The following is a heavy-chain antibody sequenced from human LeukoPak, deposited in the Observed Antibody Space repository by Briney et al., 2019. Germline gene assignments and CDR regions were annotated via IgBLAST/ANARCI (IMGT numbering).Heavy chain of an antibody. J-gene: IGHJ4*02. Sequence: PETLSLTCAVYGGSFSGYCWSWIRQPPGKGLEWIGEINHSGSTNYNPSLKSRVTISVDTSKNQFSLKLSSVTAADTAVYYCARVRGTAMASGPFDYWGQGTLVTVSS. V-gene: IGHV4-34*01. CDR3: ARVRGTAMASGPFDY. CDR2: INHSGST. CDR1: GGSFSGYC. D-gene: IGHD5-18*01.